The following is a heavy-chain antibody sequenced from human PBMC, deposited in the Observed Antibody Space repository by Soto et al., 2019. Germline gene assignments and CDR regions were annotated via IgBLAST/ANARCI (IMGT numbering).Heavy chain of an antibody. CDR1: GFTFSSYA. J-gene: IGHJ6*02. D-gene: IGHD6-19*01. CDR3: AKEGPHSSGWYPVYYYYYGMDV. Sequence: GGSLRLSCAASGFTFSSYAMSWVRQAPGKGLEWVSAISGSGGSTYYADSVKGRFTISRDNSKNTLYLQMNSLRAEDTAVYYCAKEGPHSSGWYPVYYYYYGMDVWGQGTTVTVSS. V-gene: IGHV3-23*01. CDR2: ISGSGGST.